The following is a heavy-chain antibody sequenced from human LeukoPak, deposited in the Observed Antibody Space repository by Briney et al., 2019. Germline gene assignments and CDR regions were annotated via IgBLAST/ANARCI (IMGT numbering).Heavy chain of an antibody. Sequence: SETLSLTCTVSGGSISSYYWSWIRQPPGKGLEWVGDIYYSGSTNYNPSLKSRVTISVDTSKNQFSLKLSSVTAADTAVYYCAGRDYYDSSGYHDAFDSWGQGTMVTVSA. J-gene: IGHJ3*02. CDR1: GGSISSYY. V-gene: IGHV4-59*01. D-gene: IGHD3-22*01. CDR2: IYYSGST. CDR3: AGRDYYDSSGYHDAFDS.